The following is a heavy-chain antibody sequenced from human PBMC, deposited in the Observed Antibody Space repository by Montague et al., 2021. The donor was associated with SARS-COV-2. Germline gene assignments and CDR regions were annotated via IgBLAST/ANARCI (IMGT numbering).Heavy chain of an antibody. V-gene: IGHV4-39*01. CDR1: GGSIRSTTYY. CDR2: IYYSGTT. D-gene: IGHD6-19*01. Sequence: SETLSLTCTVSGGSIRSTTYYWGWIRQPPGKGLEWIGSIYYSGTTYYNPSLKGRVTMSIDTSKNQFSLKLRSVTAAETAVFYCATIAETGTEGGIDYWGQGALVTVSS. CDR3: ATIAETGTEGGIDY. J-gene: IGHJ4*02.